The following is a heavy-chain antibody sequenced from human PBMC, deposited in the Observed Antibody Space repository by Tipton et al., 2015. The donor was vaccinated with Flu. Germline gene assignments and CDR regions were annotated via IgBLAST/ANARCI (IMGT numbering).Heavy chain of an antibody. CDR2: IYPGDSDT. D-gene: IGHD3-22*01. CDR1: GYSFTSYW. V-gene: IGHV5-51*01. CDR3: ARYLTYYYDSSGYCDY. Sequence: EVQLVQSGAEVKKPGESLKISCKGSGYSFTSYWIGWVRQMPGKGLEWMGIIYPGDSDTRYSPSFQGQVTISADKSISTAYLQWSSLKASDTAMYYCARYLTYYYDSSGYCDYWGQGTLVTVSS. J-gene: IGHJ4*02.